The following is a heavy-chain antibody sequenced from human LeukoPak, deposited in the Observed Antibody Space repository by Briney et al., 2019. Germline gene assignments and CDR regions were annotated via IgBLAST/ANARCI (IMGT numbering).Heavy chain of an antibody. J-gene: IGHJ3*02. CDR3: ARGPRIAVAGTDAFDI. D-gene: IGHD6-19*01. Sequence: ASVKVSCKASGFTFTSSAMQWVRQARGQRLEWLGWIVVGSGNTNYAQKFQGRVTITRDTSASTAYMELSSLRSEDMAVYYCARGPRIAVAGTDAFDIWGQGTMVTVSS. V-gene: IGHV1-58*02. CDR1: GFTFTSSA. CDR2: IVVGSGNT.